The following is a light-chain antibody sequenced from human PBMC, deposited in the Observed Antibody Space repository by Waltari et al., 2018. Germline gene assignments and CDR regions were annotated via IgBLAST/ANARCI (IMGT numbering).Light chain of an antibody. V-gene: IGLV2-18*02. CDR1: SSEVGTYNR. Sequence: QSALTQPPSVSGSPGQSVTISCSGTSSEVGTYNRVPWYQQPPGTAPKLIIFDLSRRPSGVPDRFSGSKAGSTASLTIAGLQAEDEGDDYCSSYTPSGTLVFGGGTKLTVL. J-gene: IGLJ2*01. CDR3: SSYTPSGTLV. CDR2: DLS.